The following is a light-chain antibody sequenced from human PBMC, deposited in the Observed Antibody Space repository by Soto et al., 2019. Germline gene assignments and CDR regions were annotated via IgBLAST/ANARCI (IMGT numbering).Light chain of an antibody. CDR3: QQYYSWPPRK. J-gene: IGKJ1*01. Sequence: EIVMTQSPTILSVSPGERATLSCRASQSVSSNLAWYQQKPGQAPRLLIYGVYTRAPGIPARFSGSGSGTEFTLTISGLQSEGWAVYDGQQYYSWPPRKFGQGTEVEIK. CDR1: QSVSSN. V-gene: IGKV3D-15*01. CDR2: GVY.